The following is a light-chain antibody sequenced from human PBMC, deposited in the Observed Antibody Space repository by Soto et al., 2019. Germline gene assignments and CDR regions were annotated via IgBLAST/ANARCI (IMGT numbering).Light chain of an antibody. CDR2: ETL. J-gene: IGLJ3*02. CDR1: TGAVTTIHY. Sequence: QTVVTQEPSLTMSPGGTVTLTCGSSTGAVTTIHYPYWFQQRPGQAPRTLIWETLHKHSWTPARFSGSLLGGKAALTLSGAQPEDEADYYCLLSYSGALVFGGGTKLTVL. CDR3: LLSYSGALV. V-gene: IGLV7-46*01.